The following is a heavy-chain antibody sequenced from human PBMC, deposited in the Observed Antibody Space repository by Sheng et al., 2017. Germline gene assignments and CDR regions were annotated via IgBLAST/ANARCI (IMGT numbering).Heavy chain of an antibody. CDR3: ARDLLSIGSYFDS. CDR1: GFLFTTYG. Sequence: QVQLVQSGAEVKKPGASVAISCKTSGFLFTTYGFHWVRQAPGQRLEWMGSGSTVGNGVTKYSQKFQGRVSITRDTSAXTAYMELSSLTSEDTAVFYCARDLLSIGSYFDSWGQGTLVTVSS. V-gene: IGHV1-3*01. J-gene: IGHJ4*02. CDR2: STVGNGVT. D-gene: IGHD1-26*01.